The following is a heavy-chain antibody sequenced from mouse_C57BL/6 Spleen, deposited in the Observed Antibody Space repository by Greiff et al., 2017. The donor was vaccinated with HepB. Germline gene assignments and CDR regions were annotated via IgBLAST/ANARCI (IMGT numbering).Heavy chain of an antibody. CDR2: INPSSGYT. CDR1: GYTFTSYT. V-gene: IGHV1-4*01. CDR3: ARDYGSSPFAY. J-gene: IGHJ3*01. Sequence: QVQLQQSGAELARPGASVKMSCMASGYTFTSYTMHWVKQRPGQGLEWIGYINPSSGYTKYNQKFKDKATLTADKSSSTAYMQLSSLTSEDSAVYYCARDYGSSPFAYWGQGTLVTVSA. D-gene: IGHD1-1*01.